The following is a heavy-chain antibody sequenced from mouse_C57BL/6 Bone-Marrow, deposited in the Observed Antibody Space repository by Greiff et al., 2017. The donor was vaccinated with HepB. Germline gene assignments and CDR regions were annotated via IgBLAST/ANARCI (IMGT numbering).Heavy chain of an antibody. J-gene: IGHJ1*03. D-gene: IGHD1-1*01. Sequence: EVQGVESGGDLVKPGGSLKLSCAASGFTFSSYGMSWVRQTPDKRLEWVATISSGGSYTYYPDSVKGRFTISRDNAKNTLHLQMSSLKSEDTAMYYCARHDYGGYFDVWGTGTTVTVSS. CDR2: ISSGGSYT. CDR1: GFTFSSYG. V-gene: IGHV5-6*01. CDR3: ARHDYGGYFDV.